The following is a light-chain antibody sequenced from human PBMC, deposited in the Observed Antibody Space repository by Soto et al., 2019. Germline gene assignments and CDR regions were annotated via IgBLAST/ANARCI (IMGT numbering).Light chain of an antibody. J-gene: IGLJ3*02. CDR2: EVT. CDR3: SSFTNSILV. V-gene: IGLV2-14*01. CDR1: TSDVGSHNF. Sequence: QSALTQPASVSGSPGQSITISCTGTTSDVGSHNFVSWYQQLPGKAPKLLIYEVTNRPSGTSNRFSGSKSGNTASLTISGLQAEDEADYYCSSFTNSILVFGGGTQRTVL.